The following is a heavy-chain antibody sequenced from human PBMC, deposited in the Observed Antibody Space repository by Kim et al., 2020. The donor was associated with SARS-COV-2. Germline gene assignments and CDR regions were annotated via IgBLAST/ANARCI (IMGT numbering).Heavy chain of an antibody. J-gene: IGHJ6*04. CDR2: IWYDGSNK. D-gene: IGHD6-25*01. CDR1: GFTFSSYG. Sequence: GGSLRLSCAASGFTFSSYGMHWVRQAPGKGLEWVAVIWYDGSNKYYADSVKGRFTISRDNAKNTLYLQMNSLRAEDTAVYYCAKDASARTPYYYGMDVWGEGTTVTVSS. V-gene: IGHV3-33*06. CDR3: AKDASARTPYYYGMDV.